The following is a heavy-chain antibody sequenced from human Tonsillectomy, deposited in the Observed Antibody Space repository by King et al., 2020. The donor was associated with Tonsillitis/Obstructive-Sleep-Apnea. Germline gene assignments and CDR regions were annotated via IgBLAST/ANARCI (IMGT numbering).Heavy chain of an antibody. CDR1: GGSISSSSYY. Sequence: QLQESGPGLVKPSETLSLTCTVSGGSISSSSYYWGWIRQPPGKGLEWIGRIYYSGSTYYNPSLKSRVTISVDTSKNQFFLKLSPVTAADTAVYYCARRKGYCSSTSCYNWFDPWGQGTLVTVSS. V-gene: IGHV4-39*01. D-gene: IGHD2-2*01. J-gene: IGHJ5*02. CDR2: IYYSGST. CDR3: ARRKGYCSSTSCYNWFDP.